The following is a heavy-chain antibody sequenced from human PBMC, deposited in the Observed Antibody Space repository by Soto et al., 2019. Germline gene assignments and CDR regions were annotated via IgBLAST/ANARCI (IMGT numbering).Heavy chain of an antibody. V-gene: IGHV4-4*02. D-gene: IGHD3-16*02. CDR2: IYHSGST. CDR3: ARGWSDPSDVITFGGVIAFDY. Sequence: SETLSLTCAVSSGSISSSNWWSWVRQPPGKGLEWIGEIYHSGSTNYNPSLKSRVTISVDKSKNQFSLKLSSVTAADTAVYYCARGWSDPSDVITFGGVIAFDYWGQGTLVTVSS. CDR1: SGSISSSNW. J-gene: IGHJ4*02.